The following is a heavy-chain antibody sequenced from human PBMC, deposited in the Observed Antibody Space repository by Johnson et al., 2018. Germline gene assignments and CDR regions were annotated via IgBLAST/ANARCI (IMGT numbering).Heavy chain of an antibody. CDR2: IRSKAYGGTT. D-gene: IGHD6-19*01. J-gene: IGHJ1*01. CDR1: GFTFGDYA. Sequence: VQLVESGGGLVQXGRSLRLSCTASGFTFGDYAMSWFRQAPGKGLEWVGFIRSKAYGGTTEYAASVKGRFTISRDDSKSIAYLQMNSLKTEDTAVYYCTRPGYSSGWYLAEYFQHWGQGTLVTVSS. V-gene: IGHV3-49*03. CDR3: TRPGYSSGWYLAEYFQH.